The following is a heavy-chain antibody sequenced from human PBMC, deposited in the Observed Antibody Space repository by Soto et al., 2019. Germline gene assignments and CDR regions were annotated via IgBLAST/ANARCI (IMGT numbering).Heavy chain of an antibody. V-gene: IGHV3-48*01. CDR3: ARSITYCSSTSCVNYYYYYMDV. CDR1: GFTFSSYS. Sequence: GGSLRLSCAASGFTFSSYSMNWVRQAPGKGLEWVSYISSSSSTIYYADSLKGRFTISRDNAKNCLYLHMNCLSAEDTAVYYCARSITYCSSTSCVNYYYYYMDVWGKGTTVTVSS. D-gene: IGHD2-2*01. J-gene: IGHJ6*03. CDR2: ISSSSSTI.